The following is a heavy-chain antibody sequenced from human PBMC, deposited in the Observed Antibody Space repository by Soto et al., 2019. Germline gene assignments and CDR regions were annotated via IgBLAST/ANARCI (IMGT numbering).Heavy chain of an antibody. J-gene: IGHJ4*02. CDR3: AKDRERIATRSIDY. V-gene: IGHV3-23*01. CDR1: GFTFSSYA. D-gene: IGHD6-6*01. CDR2: ISGSGVST. Sequence: EVQLLESGGGLVQPGGSLRLSCAASGFTFSSYAMSWVRQAPGKGLEWVSGISGSGVSTYYADSVKGRFTISRDNSKSTLYLQMNSLRAEGTAVYYCAKDRERIATRSIDYWGQGTLVTVSS.